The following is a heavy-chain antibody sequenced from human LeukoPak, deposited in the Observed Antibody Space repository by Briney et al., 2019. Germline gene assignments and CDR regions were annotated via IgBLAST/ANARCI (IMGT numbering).Heavy chain of an antibody. Sequence: SETLSLTCTVSGGSISSGSYYWSSIGQPAGKVLEWIGRIYTSGSTNYNPSIKSRVTMSVDTSKNQFSLKLSSVTAADTAVYYCARGLGYSSGYRRWFDPWGQGTLVTVSS. CDR2: IYTSGST. CDR3: ARGLGYSSGYRRWFDP. CDR1: GGSISSGSYY. J-gene: IGHJ5*02. V-gene: IGHV4-61*02. D-gene: IGHD3-22*01.